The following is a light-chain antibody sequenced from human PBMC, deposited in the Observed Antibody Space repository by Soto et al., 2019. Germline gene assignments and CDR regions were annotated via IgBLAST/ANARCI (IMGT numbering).Light chain of an antibody. Sequence: QSALTQPRSVSGSPGQSVTISCNGTSSDVGGYNYVSWYQQHPGKAPKLMIYDVSKRPSGVPDRFSGSKSGNTASLTISGLQAEDEADYYCCSYAGSYTFVVFGGGTKVTV. CDR1: SSDVGGYNY. CDR3: CSYAGSYTFVV. J-gene: IGLJ2*01. V-gene: IGLV2-11*01. CDR2: DVS.